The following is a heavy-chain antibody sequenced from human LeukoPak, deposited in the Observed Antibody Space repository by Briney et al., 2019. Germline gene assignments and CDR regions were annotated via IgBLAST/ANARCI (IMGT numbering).Heavy chain of an antibody. V-gene: IGHV3-33*08. CDR2: IWYDGSKK. CDR3: ARDEAGSLGF. Sequence: GGSLRLSCAASGFTFSDYYMSWIRQAPGKGLEWVAVIWYDGSKKYYADSVEGRFTFTRDNSRNTVSLQMDSLRVEDMAVYYCARDEAGSLGFWGQGTLVTVSS. J-gene: IGHJ4*02. CDR1: GFTFSDYY.